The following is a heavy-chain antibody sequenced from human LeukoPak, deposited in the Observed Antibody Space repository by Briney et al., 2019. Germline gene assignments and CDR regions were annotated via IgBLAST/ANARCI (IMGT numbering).Heavy chain of an antibody. J-gene: IGHJ4*02. D-gene: IGHD1-26*01. V-gene: IGHV3-33*06. CDR2: IWYDGSNK. Sequence: GGSLRLSCAASGFTFSSYGMHWVRQAPGKGLEWVAVIWYDGSNKYYADSVKGRFTISRDNSKNTLFLQMNSLRAEDTAIYYCAKYGPQDSGSSHFDYWGQGALVTVSS. CDR3: AKYGPQDSGSSHFDY. CDR1: GFTFSSYG.